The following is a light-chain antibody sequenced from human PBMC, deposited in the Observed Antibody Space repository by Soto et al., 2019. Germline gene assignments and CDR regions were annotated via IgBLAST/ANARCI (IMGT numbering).Light chain of an antibody. CDR3: QHYKMYSPWT. CDR1: QSITTW. CDR2: DVS. J-gene: IGKJ1*01. Sequence: DIQMTQSPSTVSAYVGDSVTITCRASQSITTWLAWYQKRPGKAPKLLIYDVSSLQSGVPSRFSGSGSGTEFTLTISSLQPEDLATYYGQHYKMYSPWTFGQGTKVDIK. V-gene: IGKV1-5*01.